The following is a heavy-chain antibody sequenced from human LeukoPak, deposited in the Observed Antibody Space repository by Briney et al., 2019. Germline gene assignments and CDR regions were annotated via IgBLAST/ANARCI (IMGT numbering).Heavy chain of an antibody. Sequence: GESLRISCTASGYSFTSYGIGWVRQMPGKGLEWVGIIYPGDAGPTYSASFQGQVTISVDNSINTAYLQRSSLQASDTALYYCGMNGDRVPLRDDVFGVWGQGAMVTVST. J-gene: IGHJ3*01. CDR1: GYSFTSYG. CDR2: IYPGDAGP. CDR3: GMNGDRVPLRDDVFGV. V-gene: IGHV5-51*01. D-gene: IGHD7-27*01.